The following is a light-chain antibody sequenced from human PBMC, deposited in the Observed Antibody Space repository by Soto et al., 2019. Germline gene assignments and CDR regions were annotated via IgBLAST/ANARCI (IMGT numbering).Light chain of an antibody. Sequence: DIPMTQSPSSVSASVGDRVTITCRASQDVSSWLAWYQQRPGKAPKLLIYAASSLRSGVPSRFSGSGSGTDFALTISSLQPEDFATYYCQQANSLPPTFGGGTKVEIK. CDR2: AAS. V-gene: IGKV1-12*01. J-gene: IGKJ4*01. CDR1: QDVSSW. CDR3: QQANSLPPT.